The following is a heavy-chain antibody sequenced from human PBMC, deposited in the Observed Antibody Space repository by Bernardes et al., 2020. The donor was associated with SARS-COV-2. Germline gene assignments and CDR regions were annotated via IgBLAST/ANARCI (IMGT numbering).Heavy chain of an antibody. D-gene: IGHD2-21*01. CDR3: AKDYRPKPYCGDECYPIDY. J-gene: IGHJ4*02. V-gene: IGHV3-23*01. CDR2: ITENGVDT. Sequence: GGSLRLSCVASGFSFSSFAMSWFRQAPGKGLEWGAGITENGVDTYYADSARGRFTISRANFKNTLYLQMDSLRVEDTAIYFCAKDYRPKPYCGDECYPIDYWGQGTLVTVSA. CDR1: GFSFSSFA.